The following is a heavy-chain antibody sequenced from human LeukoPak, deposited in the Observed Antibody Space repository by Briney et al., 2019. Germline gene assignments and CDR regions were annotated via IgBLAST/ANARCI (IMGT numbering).Heavy chain of an antibody. CDR1: GDSLNTYY. V-gene: IGHV4-59*01. CDR2: VASSGTS. J-gene: IGHJ5*02. D-gene: IGHD2-21*02. CDR3: ARVVRGVVTSNWFDP. Sequence: SETLSLTCTVSGDSLNTYYWTWIRQTPGKELEWIGFVASSGTSNYNPSLKSRVSISIDTSKNQFSLAPTSVTPADTAVYYCARVVRGVVTSNWFDPWGQGTLVSVSS.